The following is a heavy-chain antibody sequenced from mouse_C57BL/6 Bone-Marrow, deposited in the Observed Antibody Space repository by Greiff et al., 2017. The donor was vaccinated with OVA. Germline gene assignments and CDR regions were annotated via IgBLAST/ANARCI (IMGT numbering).Heavy chain of an antibody. CDR1: GYAFTNYL. D-gene: IGHD4-1*01. V-gene: IGHV1-54*01. Sequence: VQLQQSGAELVRPGTSVKVSCKASGYAFTNYLIEWVKQRPGQGLEWIGVINPGSGGTNYNEKFKGKATLTADKSSSTAYMQLSSLTSEDSAVYFCARRNWDGPFAYWGQGTLVTVSA. J-gene: IGHJ3*01. CDR2: INPGSGGT. CDR3: ARRNWDGPFAY.